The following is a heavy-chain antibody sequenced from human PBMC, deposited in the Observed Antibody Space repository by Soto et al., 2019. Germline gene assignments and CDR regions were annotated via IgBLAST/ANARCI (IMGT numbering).Heavy chain of an antibody. CDR1: GFTFSSYS. J-gene: IGHJ6*02. CDR2: ISSSSSTI. CDR3: AVEGYCSGGSCYSGYYYGMDV. V-gene: IGHV3-48*01. D-gene: IGHD2-15*01. Sequence: GGSLRLSCAASGFTFSSYSMNWVRQAPGKGLEWVSYISSSSSTIYYADSVKGRFTISRDNAKNSLYLQMNSLRAEDTAVYYCAVEGYCSGGSCYSGYYYGMDVWGQGTTVTVSS.